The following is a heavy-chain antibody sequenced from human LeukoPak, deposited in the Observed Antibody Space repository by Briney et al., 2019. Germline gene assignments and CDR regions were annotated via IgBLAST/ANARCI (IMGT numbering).Heavy chain of an antibody. CDR3: TRWGSWPYDY. D-gene: IGHD3-16*01. V-gene: IGHV4-34*01. Sequence: SETLSLTCAVSGGSITYHSWTWIRQSPGQGLEWTGEINHTGSTNYNPSLQSRVTMSVDTSKNQFSLKLSEVTAADTAVYFCTRWGSWPYDYWGQGTLVTVSS. J-gene: IGHJ4*02. CDR1: GGSITYHS. CDR2: INHTGST.